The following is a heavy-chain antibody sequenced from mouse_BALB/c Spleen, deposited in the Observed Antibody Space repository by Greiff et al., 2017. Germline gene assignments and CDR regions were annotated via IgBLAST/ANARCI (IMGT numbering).Heavy chain of an antibody. CDR3: TRRGFYYYGSSYLYYFDY. CDR2: IYPGSGST. J-gene: IGHJ2*01. Sequence: LQQPGSELVRPGASVKLSCKASGYTFTSYWMHWVKQRPGQGLEWIGNIYPGSGSTNYDEKFKSKATLTVDTSSSTAYMQLSSLTSEDSAVYYCTRRGFYYYGSSYLYYFDYWGQGTTLTVSS. V-gene: IGHV1S22*01. D-gene: IGHD1-1*01. CDR1: GYTFTSYW.